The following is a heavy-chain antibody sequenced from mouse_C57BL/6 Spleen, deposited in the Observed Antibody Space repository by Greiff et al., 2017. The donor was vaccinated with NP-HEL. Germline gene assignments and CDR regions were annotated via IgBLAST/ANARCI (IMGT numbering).Heavy chain of an antibody. D-gene: IGHD1-1*01. CDR3: TTIGATVVEYAMDY. Sequence: EVQLQQSGAELVRPGASVKLSCTASGFNIKDYYMHWVKQRPEQGLEWIGRIDPEDGDTEYAPKFQGKATMTADTSANTAYLQRSRLTAEDTAVYYCTTIGATVVEYAMDYWGQGTSVTVSS. V-gene: IGHV14-1*01. CDR1: GFNIKDYY. J-gene: IGHJ4*01. CDR2: IDPEDGDT.